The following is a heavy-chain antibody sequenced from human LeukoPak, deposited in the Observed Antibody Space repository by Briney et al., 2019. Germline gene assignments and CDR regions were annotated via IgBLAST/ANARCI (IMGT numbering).Heavy chain of an antibody. J-gene: IGHJ3*02. CDR2: IYHSGST. CDR1: GGSISSSNW. CDR3: ASQHQPDYSGSYPPTFDI. V-gene: IGHV4-4*02. Sequence: SGTLSLTCAVSGGSISSSNWWSWVRQPPGKGLEWIGEIYHSGSTNYNPSLKSRVTISVDKSKNQFSLKLSSVTAADTAVYYCASQHQPDYSGSYPPTFDIWGQGAIVTVSS. D-gene: IGHD1-26*01.